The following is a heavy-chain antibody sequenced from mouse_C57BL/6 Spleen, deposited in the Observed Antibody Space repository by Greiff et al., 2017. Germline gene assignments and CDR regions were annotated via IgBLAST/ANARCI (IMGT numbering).Heavy chain of an antibody. CDR2: IWSDGST. J-gene: IGHJ3*01. D-gene: IGHD2-3*01. CDR3: GRNGYYSWFAY. V-gene: IGHV2-6*03. CDR1: GFSLTSYG. Sequence: VKLMESGPGLVAPSQSLSITCTASGFSLTSYGVHWVRQPPGKGLEWLVVIWSDGSTTYNSALKSSLSIFKDNSTSQAFLKMNSIQTDDTAMYYCGRNGYYSWFAYWGQGTLVTVSA.